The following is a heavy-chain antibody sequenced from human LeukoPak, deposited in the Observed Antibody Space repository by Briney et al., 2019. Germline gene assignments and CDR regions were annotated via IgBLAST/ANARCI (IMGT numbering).Heavy chain of an antibody. D-gene: IGHD3-22*01. CDR2: IYYSGST. V-gene: IGHV4-39*01. CDR1: GGSISSSSHY. Sequence: SEALSLTCTVSGGSISSSSHYWGWIRQPPGKGLEWIGSIYYSGSTYYNPSLKSRVTISVDTSKNQFSLKLSSVTAADTAVYYCARLGGLSDYWGQGTLVTVSS. J-gene: IGHJ4*02. CDR3: ARLGGLSDY.